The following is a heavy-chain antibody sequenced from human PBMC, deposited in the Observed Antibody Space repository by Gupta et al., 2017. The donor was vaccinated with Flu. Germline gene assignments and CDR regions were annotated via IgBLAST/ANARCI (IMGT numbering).Heavy chain of an antibody. Sequence: QVQLEESGVDVVRPGWSLRLSRAASGATFSSYGMHWVRQAPGKGLEWVAVISYDKSNKYYAEAAKGRFTISRDNSKKTGSLQMNNLRPXDTXVYYCAXGGPGYCRSTTCHGHFDSWGHGTLXTVYS. D-gene: IGHD2-2*01. CDR2: ISYDKSNK. CDR3: AXGGPGYCRSTTCHGHFDS. CDR1: GATFSSYG. J-gene: IGHJ4*01. V-gene: IGHV3-30*18.